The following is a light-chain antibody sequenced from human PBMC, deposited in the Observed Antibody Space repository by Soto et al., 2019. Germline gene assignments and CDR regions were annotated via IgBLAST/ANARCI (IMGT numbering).Light chain of an antibody. CDR2: DAS. J-gene: IGKJ5*01. Sequence: EIVLRQSPATLSLSPGEIATLACRASQSVSSYLAWYQQKPGQSPRLLIYDASNRATGIPARFSGSGSGTDFTLTISSLEPEDFAVYYCQQRSNWPPITLGQGTRLEIK. V-gene: IGKV3-11*01. CDR1: QSVSSY. CDR3: QQRSNWPPIT.